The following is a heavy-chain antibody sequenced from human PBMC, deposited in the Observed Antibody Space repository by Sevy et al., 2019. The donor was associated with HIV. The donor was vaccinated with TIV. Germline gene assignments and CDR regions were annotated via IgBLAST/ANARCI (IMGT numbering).Heavy chain of an antibody. Sequence: GGSLRLSCAASGFTFSSYAMSWVRQAPKKGLEWVSTISASGGKTYYADSVKGRFIISRDNSKNTLYMQMNTLRAEDTDVYYCANQGPSSGWYYFDYWGQGTLVTVSS. CDR2: ISASGGKT. J-gene: IGHJ4*02. V-gene: IGHV3-23*01. CDR1: GFTFSSYA. CDR3: ANQGPSSGWYYFDY. D-gene: IGHD6-19*01.